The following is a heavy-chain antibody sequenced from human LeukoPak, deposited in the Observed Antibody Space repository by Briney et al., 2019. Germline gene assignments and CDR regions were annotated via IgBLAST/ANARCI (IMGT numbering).Heavy chain of an antibody. CDR3: ARDPNYGGNLYYFDY. CDR1: GGSISSNSYY. CDR2: IYYSGST. D-gene: IGHD4-23*01. V-gene: IGHV4-39*07. J-gene: IGHJ4*02. Sequence: PSETLSLTCAVSGGSISSNSYYWGWIRQPPGKGLEWIGSIYYSGSTYYNPSLKSRVTISVDTSKNQFSLKLSSVTAADTAVYYCARDPNYGGNLYYFDYWGQGTLVTVSS.